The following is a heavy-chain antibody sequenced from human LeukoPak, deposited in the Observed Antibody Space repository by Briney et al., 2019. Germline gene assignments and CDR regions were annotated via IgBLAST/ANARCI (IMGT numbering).Heavy chain of an antibody. CDR1: GFTFRDYT. CDR3: AREVVIVVEPAANTIDY. V-gene: IGHV3-21*01. CDR2: ISKSGTYI. J-gene: IGHJ4*02. D-gene: IGHD2-2*01. Sequence: PGGPLRLSFAASGFTFRDYTMNWVRQAPGKGLEWVSAISKSGTYIKYADSVKGRFTVSRDNAKNSLFLQMNSLRVEDTAVYYCAREVVIVVEPAANTIDYWGQGTRVTVSS.